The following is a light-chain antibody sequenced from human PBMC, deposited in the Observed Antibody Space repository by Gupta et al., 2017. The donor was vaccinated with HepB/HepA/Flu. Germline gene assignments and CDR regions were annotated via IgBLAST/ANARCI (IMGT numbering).Light chain of an antibody. CDR2: KAS. J-gene: IGKJ2*02. CDR1: QNIESW. V-gene: IGKV1-5*03. CDR3: QQYSDYPCT. Sequence: DIQLYQSPSLLSASLGDRVTITCRASQNIESWLAWYQQKPGKAHTLLIYKASTLESGVPSTFSGSGSGTEFTLTISSLQHHDFATYYCQQYSDYPCTFGQGTKLEIK.